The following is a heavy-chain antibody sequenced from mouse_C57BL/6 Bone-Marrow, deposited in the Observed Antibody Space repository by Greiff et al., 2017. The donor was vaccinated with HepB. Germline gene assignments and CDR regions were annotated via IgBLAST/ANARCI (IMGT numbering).Heavy chain of an antibody. CDR1: GYTFTDYY. Sequence: EVQLQQSGPVLVKPGASVKMSCKASGYTFTDYYMNWVKQSHGKSLEWIGVINPYNGGTSYNQKFKGKATLTVDKSSSTAYMELNSLTSEDSAVYYCARLRSTVQRGIYYYSMDYWGQGTSVTVSS. V-gene: IGHV1-19*01. CDR3: ARLRSTVQRGIYYYSMDY. J-gene: IGHJ4*01. D-gene: IGHD1-1*01. CDR2: INPYNGGT.